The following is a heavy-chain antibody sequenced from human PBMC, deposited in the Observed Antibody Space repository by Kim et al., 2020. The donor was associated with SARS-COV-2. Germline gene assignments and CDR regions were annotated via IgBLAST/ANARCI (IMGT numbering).Heavy chain of an antibody. J-gene: IGHJ6*03. CDR2: INHSGST. V-gene: IGHV4-34*01. Sequence: SESLSLTCAVYGGSFSGYYWSWIRQPPGKGLEWIGEINHSGSTNYNPSLKSRVTISVDTSKNQFSLKLSSVTAADTAVYHCASGRPEQQLTWGDSYYYLDVWGKGTTVTVSS. D-gene: IGHD6-13*01. CDR3: ASGRPEQQLTWGDSYYYLDV. CDR1: GGSFSGYY.